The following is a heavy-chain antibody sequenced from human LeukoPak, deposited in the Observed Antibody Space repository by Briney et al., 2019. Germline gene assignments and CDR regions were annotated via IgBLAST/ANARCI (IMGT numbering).Heavy chain of an antibody. D-gene: IGHD3-10*01. J-gene: IGHJ3*02. CDR3: ARRLLAVSNTMVWGPADAFDI. Sequence: GESLKISCKASGYNFADYWIGWVRQTPGKGLEWVGIIYPDDSETKNSPSFEGQVTISVDESTSTAYLQWSSLKAPDTAVYYCARRLLAVSNTMVWGPADAFDIWGQGTTVTVSS. CDR2: IYPDDSET. V-gene: IGHV5-51*01. CDR1: GYNFADYW.